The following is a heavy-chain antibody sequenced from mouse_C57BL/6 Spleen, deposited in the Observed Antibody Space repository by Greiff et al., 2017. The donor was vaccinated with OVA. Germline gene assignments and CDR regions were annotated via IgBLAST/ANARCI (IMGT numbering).Heavy chain of an antibody. CDR1: GFTFSDYG. J-gene: IGHJ1*03. CDR3: ARSNWDRYFDV. Sequence: EVQLVESGGGLVKPGGSLKLSCAASGFTFSDYGMHWVRQAPEKGLEWVAYISSGSSTIYYADTVTGRITLSRDNAKKTLFLQMTRLRSEDTAMYYCARSNWDRYFDVWGTGTTVTVSS. CDR2: ISSGSSTI. D-gene: IGHD4-1*01. V-gene: IGHV5-17*01.